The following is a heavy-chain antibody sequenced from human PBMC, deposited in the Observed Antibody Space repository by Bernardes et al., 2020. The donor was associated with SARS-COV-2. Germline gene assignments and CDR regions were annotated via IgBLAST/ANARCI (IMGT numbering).Heavy chain of an antibody. CDR3: ASSFITMVRGVITH. V-gene: IGHV3-11*01. Sequence: GGSLRLSCAASGFTFSDYYMSWIRQAPGKGLEWVSYISSSGSTIYYADSVKGRFTISRDNAKNSLYLQMNSLRAEDTAVYYCASSFITMVRGVITHWGQGTLVTVSS. CDR2: ISSSGSTI. J-gene: IGHJ4*02. D-gene: IGHD3-10*01. CDR1: GFTFSDYY.